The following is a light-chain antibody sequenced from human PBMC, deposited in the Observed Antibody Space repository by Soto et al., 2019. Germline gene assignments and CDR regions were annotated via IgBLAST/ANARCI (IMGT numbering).Light chain of an antibody. CDR3: QQYANWPKT. CDR2: AAS. Sequence: IVLTQSPCTLTLSPGAIATLSCRASQSVSSNYLAWYQQKPGQAPRLLIYAASTRTTGIPARFSGSGSETEFTLTISSLQSEDLAVYYCQQYANWPKTFGQGTKVDIK. V-gene: IGKV3-15*01. CDR1: QSVSSN. J-gene: IGKJ1*01.